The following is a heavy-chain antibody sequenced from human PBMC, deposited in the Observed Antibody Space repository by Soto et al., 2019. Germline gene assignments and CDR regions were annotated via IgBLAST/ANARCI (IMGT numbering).Heavy chain of an antibody. CDR3: ARQTGTGDIVVVLGYYYTDV. CDR2: IYYTGST. Sequence: SETMSLTSTVSGGSISNTFYYWGWIRRPPGKGLEWIGSIYYTGSTYYNPSLKSRVTISVDTSKNHFSLKLSSVTAADTAVYYCARQTGTGDIVVVLGYYYTDVWGKGTTVTVSS. J-gene: IGHJ6*03. V-gene: IGHV4-39*01. D-gene: IGHD2-15*01. CDR1: GGSISNTFYY.